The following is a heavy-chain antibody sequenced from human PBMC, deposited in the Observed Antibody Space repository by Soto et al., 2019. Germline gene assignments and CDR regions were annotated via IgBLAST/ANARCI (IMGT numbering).Heavy chain of an antibody. D-gene: IGHD2-15*01. Sequence: EAQLVESGGGLVQPGGSLRLSCTGSGIDLSIYWMHWVRQAPGKGLVWVSRINPESTTISYADSVKGRFTISRDNAENTLCLHMHSLSAEDTGVYYCTKDTFGGRDSWGQGTLVTVSS. J-gene: IGHJ4*02. CDR2: INPESTTI. CDR3: TKDTFGGRDS. CDR1: GIDLSIYW. V-gene: IGHV3-74*01.